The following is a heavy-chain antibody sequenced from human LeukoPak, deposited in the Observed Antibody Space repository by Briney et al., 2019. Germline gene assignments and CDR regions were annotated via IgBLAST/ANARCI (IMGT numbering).Heavy chain of an antibody. CDR2: INTDSGGT. D-gene: IGHD3-10*01. Sequence: ASVKVSCKASGYSFNTYYMNWVRQAPGQGLEWLGWINTDSGGTNFAHKFLDRVTMTRDKANTTAYLELRGLTSDDTAVYYCARDPLGWDGSGYYYGGLDSWGQGTMVIVSS. J-gene: IGHJ5*01. CDR3: ARDPLGWDGSGYYYGGLDS. V-gene: IGHV1-2*02. CDR1: GYSFNTYY.